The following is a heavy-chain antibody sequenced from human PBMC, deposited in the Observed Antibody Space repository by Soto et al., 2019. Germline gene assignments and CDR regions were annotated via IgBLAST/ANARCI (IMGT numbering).Heavy chain of an antibody. CDR2: ISYDGSNK. Sequence: QVQLVESGGGVVQPGRSLRLSCAASGFTFSSYGMHWVRQAPGKGLEWVAVISYDGSNKYYADSVKGRFTISRDNSKNTLYLQMNSLRAEDTAVYYCAKGSTERITIFGVVRLFDYWGQGTLVTVSS. CDR1: GFTFSSYG. V-gene: IGHV3-30*18. CDR3: AKGSTERITIFGVVRLFDY. J-gene: IGHJ4*02. D-gene: IGHD3-3*01.